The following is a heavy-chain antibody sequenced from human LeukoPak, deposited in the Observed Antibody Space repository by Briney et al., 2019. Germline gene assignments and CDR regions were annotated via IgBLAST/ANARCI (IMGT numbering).Heavy chain of an antibody. CDR1: GFTFSSFW. D-gene: IGHD3-3*01. Sequence: PGGSLRLSCVVSGFTFSSFWMHWVRQAPGKGLEWVAKIKQDGSEIYYVDSVKGRFTISRDNAKNSLYLQMNSLRAEDTAVYYCAGGFGFLFEHWGQGTLVAVSS. J-gene: IGHJ4*02. CDR3: AGGFGFLFEH. V-gene: IGHV3-7*05. CDR2: IKQDGSEI.